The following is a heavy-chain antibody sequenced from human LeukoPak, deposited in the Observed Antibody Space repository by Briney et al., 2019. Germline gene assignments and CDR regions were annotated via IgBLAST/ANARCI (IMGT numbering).Heavy chain of an antibody. V-gene: IGHV3-66*02. CDR3: ARGIMITFGGVIVPGHFDY. CDR1: GFIVSDNC. CDR2: IYSLGDT. D-gene: IGHD3-16*02. J-gene: IGHJ4*02. Sequence: PGGSLRLSCTASGFIVSDNCMSWVRQAPGKGLEWVSLIYSLGDTYYADSVKGRFTISRDNSKNTVYLQMNSLRAEDTAVYYCARGIMITFGGVIVPGHFDYWGQGTLVTVSS.